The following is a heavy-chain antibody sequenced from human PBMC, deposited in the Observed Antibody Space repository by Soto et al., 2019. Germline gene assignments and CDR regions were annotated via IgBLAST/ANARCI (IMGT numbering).Heavy chain of an antibody. D-gene: IGHD4-17*01. J-gene: IGHJ6*02. CDR3: ARDQGTVANYYYYGMDV. Sequence: QVQLVESGGGVVQPGRSLRLSCAASGFTFSSYAMHWVRQAPGKGLEWVAVISYDGSNKYYADSVKGRFTISRDNSKNTLYLQMNSLRAEDTAVYYCARDQGTVANYYYYGMDVWGQGTTVTVSS. CDR1: GFTFSSYA. V-gene: IGHV3-30-3*01. CDR2: ISYDGSNK.